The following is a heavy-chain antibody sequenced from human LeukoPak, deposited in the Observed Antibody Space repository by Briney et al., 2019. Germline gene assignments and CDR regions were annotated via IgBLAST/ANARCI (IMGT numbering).Heavy chain of an antibody. CDR2: INGNGGGI. V-gene: IGHV1-2*02. CDR1: GYTFTGYY. D-gene: IGHD4-23*01. Sequence: ASLKVSCKPSGYTFTGYYIHWVRQAPGQGLEWKGWINGNGGGINCGQKFQGRVTMTRDSSISTAYMELSRLRPDDTAVYVCARDQATVASPWWDHWGQGTLVTVSS. CDR3: ARDQATVASPWWDH. J-gene: IGHJ4*02.